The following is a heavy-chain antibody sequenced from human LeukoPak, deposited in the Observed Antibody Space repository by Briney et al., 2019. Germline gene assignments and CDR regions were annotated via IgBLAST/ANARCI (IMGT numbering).Heavy chain of an antibody. J-gene: IGHJ5*02. CDR1: GGSISSSY. Sequence: SETLSLTCTVSGGSISSSYWSWIRQPPGKGLEWIGEINHSGNTNYNSSLKSRITISVDTSKNQFSLKLSSVTAADTAVYSCARVNAGGGFDPWGQGTLVTVSS. V-gene: IGHV4-34*01. D-gene: IGHD2-21*01. CDR2: INHSGNT. CDR3: ARVNAGGGFDP.